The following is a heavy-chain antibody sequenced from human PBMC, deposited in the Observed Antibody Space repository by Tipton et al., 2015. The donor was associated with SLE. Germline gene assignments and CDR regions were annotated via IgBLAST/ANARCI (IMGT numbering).Heavy chain of an antibody. CDR1: GGSISSYY. J-gene: IGHJ3*02. CDR3: ARDGPAFRDGAPDAFDI. CDR2: IYTSGST. Sequence: TLSLTCTVSGGSISSYYWSWIRQPAGMGLEWIGRIYTSGSTNYNPSPKRRVTMSVDTSKNQFSLKLSSVTAADTAVYYCARDGPAFRDGAPDAFDIWGQGTMVTVSS. D-gene: IGHD5-24*01. V-gene: IGHV4-4*07.